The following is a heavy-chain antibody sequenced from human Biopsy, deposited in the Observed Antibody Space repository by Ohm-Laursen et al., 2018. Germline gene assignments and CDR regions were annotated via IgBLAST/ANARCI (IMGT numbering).Heavy chain of an antibody. CDR3: TRGGYYYDSLAYYYWFDP. CDR2: INAKTGDT. CDR1: GYTFTGYH. J-gene: IGHJ5*02. Sequence: VKVSCNASGYTFTGYHVLWVRQAPGQGLEWMGWINAKTGDTNYAQKFQGRVTMTRDTSISTAYVDLSSLRSDDTAVYYCTRGGYYYDSLAYYYWFDPWGQGTLVTVSS. D-gene: IGHD3-22*01. V-gene: IGHV1-2*02.